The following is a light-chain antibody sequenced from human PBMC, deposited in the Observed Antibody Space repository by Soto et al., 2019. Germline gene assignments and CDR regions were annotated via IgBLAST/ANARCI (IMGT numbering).Light chain of an antibody. CDR3: LQANSFPFT. CDR1: QHISTW. J-gene: IGKJ2*01. Sequence: DIQMTQSPSSGSASIGDRVTITCRASQHISTWLVWYQQKPGKAPQLLIYAASSLQSGVPSRFSGSGSGTDFTLTISSLQPEDSATYYCLQANSFPFTFGQGTRLEI. V-gene: IGKV1-12*01. CDR2: AAS.